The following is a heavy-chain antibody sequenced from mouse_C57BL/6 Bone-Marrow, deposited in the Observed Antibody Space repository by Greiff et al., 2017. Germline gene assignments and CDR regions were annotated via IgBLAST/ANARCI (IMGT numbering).Heavy chain of an antibody. Sequence: QVQLQQPGAELVMPGASVKLSCKASGYTFTSYWMHWVKQRPGQGLEWIGEIDPSDSYTNYNQKFKGKSTLTVDKSSSTAYMQLSSLTSEDSAVYYCARWGHDNYWYFDVWGTGTTVTVSS. CDR2: IDPSDSYT. CDR3: ARWGHDNYWYFDV. D-gene: IGHD2-3*01. J-gene: IGHJ1*03. V-gene: IGHV1-69*01. CDR1: GYTFTSYW.